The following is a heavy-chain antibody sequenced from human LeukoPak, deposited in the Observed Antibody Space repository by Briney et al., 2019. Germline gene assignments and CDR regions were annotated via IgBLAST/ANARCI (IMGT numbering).Heavy chain of an antibody. D-gene: IGHD2-2*01. Sequence: IXSXYYSGSTYYNPSLKSRVTISVDTSKNQFSLKLSSVTAADTAVYYCARQAPTGVVVVPAAMVYWGQGTLVTVSS. J-gene: IGHJ4*02. V-gene: IGHV4-39*01. CDR2: XYYSGST. CDR3: ARQAPTGVVVVPAAMVY.